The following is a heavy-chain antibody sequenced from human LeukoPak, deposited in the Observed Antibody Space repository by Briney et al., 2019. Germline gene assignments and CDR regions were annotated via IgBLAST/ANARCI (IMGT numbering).Heavy chain of an antibody. J-gene: IGHJ3*02. Sequence: GGSLRLSCAASGFTFSTYSMNWVRQAPGKGLEWISYISGSSSTIYYADSMKGRFTISGDNAKNSLYLQMNSLRDEDTAVYFCPRDRFYAFDIWGKGKMVTVS. D-gene: IGHD2/OR15-2a*01. CDR2: ISGSSSTI. V-gene: IGHV3-48*02. CDR1: GFTFSTYS. CDR3: PRDRFYAFDI.